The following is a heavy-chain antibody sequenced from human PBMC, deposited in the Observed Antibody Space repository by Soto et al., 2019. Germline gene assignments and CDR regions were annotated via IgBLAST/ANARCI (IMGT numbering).Heavy chain of an antibody. CDR1: GFTFSSYG. CDR3: AKDSGWELTGVDY. D-gene: IGHD1-26*01. CDR2: ISYDGSNK. J-gene: IGHJ4*02. V-gene: IGHV3-30*18. Sequence: GGSLRLSCAASGFTFSSYGMHWVRQAPGKGLEWVAVISYDGSNKYYADSVKGRFTISRDNSKNTLYLQMNSLRAEDTAVYYCAKDSGWELTGVDYWGQGTLVTVSS.